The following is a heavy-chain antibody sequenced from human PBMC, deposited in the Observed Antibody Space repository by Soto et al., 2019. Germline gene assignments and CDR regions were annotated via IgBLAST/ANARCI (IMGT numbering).Heavy chain of an antibody. V-gene: IGHV3-23*01. CDR1: GFTFSSYA. D-gene: IGHD4-4*01. J-gene: IGHJ6*03. CDR2: ISGSGGST. CDR3: AKDPAVTTTYYMDV. Sequence: GGSLGLCYALSGFTFSSYAISWVRPAPGKGREWVSAISGSGGSTYYADSVKGRFTISRDNSKNTLYLQMNSLRAEDTAVYYCAKDPAVTTTYYMDVWGKGTTVTVSS.